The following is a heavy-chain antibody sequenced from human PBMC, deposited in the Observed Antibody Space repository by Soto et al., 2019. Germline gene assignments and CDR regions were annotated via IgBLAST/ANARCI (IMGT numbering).Heavy chain of an antibody. CDR3: ARVPSAGIVVVVAAVDY. J-gene: IGHJ4*02. Sequence: ASVKVSCKASGYTFTSYGISWVRQAPGQGLEWMGWISAYNGNTNYAQKLQGRVTMTTDTSTSTAYMELRSLRSDDTAVYYCARVPSAGIVVVVAAVDYWGQGTLVTVSS. D-gene: IGHD2-15*01. CDR2: ISAYNGNT. CDR1: GYTFTSYG. V-gene: IGHV1-18*01.